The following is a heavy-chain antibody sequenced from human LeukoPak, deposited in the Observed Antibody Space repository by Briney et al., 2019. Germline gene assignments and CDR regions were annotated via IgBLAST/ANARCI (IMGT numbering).Heavy chain of an antibody. Sequence: PGGSLRLSCAASGFTVSSNYMTWVRQAPGKGLEWVAVIHTSGDTYYPDSVQGRFTISRDSSKNTLHLQMNSLRGEDTAVYYCAKGNDWNDAYYFDYWGQGTLVTVSS. J-gene: IGHJ4*02. D-gene: IGHD1-1*01. CDR3: AKGNDWNDAYYFDY. V-gene: IGHV3-53*01. CDR1: GFTVSSNY. CDR2: IHTSGDT.